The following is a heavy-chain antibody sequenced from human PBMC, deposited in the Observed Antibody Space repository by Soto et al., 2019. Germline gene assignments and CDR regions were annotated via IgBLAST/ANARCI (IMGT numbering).Heavy chain of an antibody. CDR1: GFPFSSYA. Sequence: EGSLRLSCAASGFPFSSYAKSWVRPAPGKGLEWVSGMSGSYTYYADSVKGRFTISRDNSKTTLSLLMNSLRGDDTAVYYCASLGWGGVTPANNWGTGTRGIVSS. D-gene: IGHD3-16*01. CDR3: ASLGWGGVTPANN. V-gene: IGHV3-23*01. J-gene: IGHJ4*02. CDR2: MSGSYT.